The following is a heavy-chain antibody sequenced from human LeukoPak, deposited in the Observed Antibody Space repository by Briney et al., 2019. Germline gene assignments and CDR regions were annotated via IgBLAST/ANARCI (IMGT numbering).Heavy chain of an antibody. Sequence: GGSLRLSCAASGLAFSNFPMHWVRQAPGKGLEWVALIQDDGATTNYVDSVRGRFTISRDNSKSTVYLQMNSLKPDDTAVYYCATQSITLVVVISPFGYWGQGTLVTVSS. CDR2: IQDDGATT. CDR1: GLAFSNFP. CDR3: ATQSITLVVVISPFGY. J-gene: IGHJ4*02. D-gene: IGHD3-22*01. V-gene: IGHV3-30*02.